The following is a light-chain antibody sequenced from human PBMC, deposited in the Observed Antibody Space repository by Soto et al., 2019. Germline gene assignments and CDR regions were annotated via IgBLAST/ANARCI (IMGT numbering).Light chain of an antibody. CDR3: QQYGGGPYT. V-gene: IGKV3-20*01. J-gene: IGKJ2*01. CDR1: ESISRDY. Sequence: EMVLTQSPGTLSLSPGQRATLSCRASESISRDYLAWYQQRLGQAPRLLIYGASSGATGIPDRFSGSGSGTDFTLTISRLEPEDFAIYYCQQYGGGPYTFGQGTTGDIK. CDR2: GAS.